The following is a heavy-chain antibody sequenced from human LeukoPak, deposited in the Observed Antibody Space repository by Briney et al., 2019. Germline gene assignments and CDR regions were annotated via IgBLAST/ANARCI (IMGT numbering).Heavy chain of an antibody. CDR1: GFTFSNYA. D-gene: IGHD3-3*01. CDR3: AKAGGFYFAFDI. Sequence: GGSLRLSCAASGFTFSNYAMSWVRQAPGKGLEWVSGISASGDTTNYADSVKGRVTNSRDNSRNTLYLQLSSLRAEDTAVYHCAKAGGFYFAFDIWGQGTMVTVSS. J-gene: IGHJ3*02. V-gene: IGHV3-23*01. CDR2: ISASGDTT.